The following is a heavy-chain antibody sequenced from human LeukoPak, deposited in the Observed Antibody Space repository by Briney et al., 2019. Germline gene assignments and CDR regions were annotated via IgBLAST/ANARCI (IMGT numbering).Heavy chain of an antibody. Sequence: GGSLRLSCAASGFTFSSYAMSWVRQAPGKGLEWVSVISGSGGSTYYADSVKGRFTISRDNSKNTLYLQKKSLRAEDTAVYYCAKAPGYCSGGSCYDYWGQGTLVTVSS. J-gene: IGHJ4*02. CDR3: AKAPGYCSGGSCYDY. CDR2: ISGSGGST. D-gene: IGHD2-15*01. V-gene: IGHV3-23*01. CDR1: GFTFSSYA.